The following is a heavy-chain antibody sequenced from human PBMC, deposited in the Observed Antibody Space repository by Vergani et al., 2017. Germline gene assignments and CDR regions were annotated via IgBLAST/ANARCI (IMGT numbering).Heavy chain of an antibody. J-gene: IGHJ6*02. Sequence: QVQLVQSGAEVKKPGASVKVSCKVSGYTLTELSMHWVRQAPGKGLEWMGGFDPEDGETIYAQKFQGRVTMTEDTSTDTAYMELSSLRSEDTAVYYCATGIVVVPAVRAPYYYYGMDVWGQGTTVTVSS. V-gene: IGHV1-24*01. CDR2: FDPEDGET. CDR3: ATGIVVVPAVRAPYYYYGMDV. CDR1: GYTLTELS. D-gene: IGHD2-2*01.